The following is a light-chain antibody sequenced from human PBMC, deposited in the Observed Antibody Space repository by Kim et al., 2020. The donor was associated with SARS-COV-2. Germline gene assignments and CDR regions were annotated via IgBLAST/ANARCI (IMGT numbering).Light chain of an antibody. J-gene: IGKJ4*01. CDR2: TTS. CDR3: QQYNTYSLT. V-gene: IGKV1-5*03. CDR1: QSVSDW. Sequence: ASVGDRVTIPCRASQSVSDWLAWYQQKPGKPPKLLISTTSTLESGVPSRFSGSGSGTEFTLTISSLQPDDFATYYCQQYNTYSLTFGGGTKVDIK.